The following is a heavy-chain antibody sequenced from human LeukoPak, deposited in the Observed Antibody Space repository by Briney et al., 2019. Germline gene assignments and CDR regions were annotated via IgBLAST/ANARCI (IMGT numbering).Heavy chain of an antibody. Sequence: GGSLRLSCAASGFTFSSYSMNWVRQAPGKGLEWVSSISSSSSYIYYADSVKGRFTISRDNAKNSLYLQMNSLRAEDTAVYYCARAVRVEVATIMDYWGQGTLVTVSS. J-gene: IGHJ4*02. CDR3: ARAVRVEVATIMDY. D-gene: IGHD5-12*01. CDR1: GFTFSSYS. CDR2: ISSSSSYI. V-gene: IGHV3-21*01.